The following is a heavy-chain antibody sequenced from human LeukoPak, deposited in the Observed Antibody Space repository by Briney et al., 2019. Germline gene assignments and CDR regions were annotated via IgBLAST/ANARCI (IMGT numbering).Heavy chain of an antibody. CDR2: ISGSGGST. J-gene: IGHJ4*02. CDR3: AKVGIVVGGDYYDY. CDR1: GFTFSSYA. Sequence: GGSLRLSCAASGFTFSSYAMSWVRQAPGKGLEWVSAISGSGGSTNYADSVKGRFTISRDNSKNTVYLQMNSLRVEDTAVYYCAKVGIVVGGDYYDYWGQGTLVTVSS. D-gene: IGHD3-22*01. V-gene: IGHV3-23*01.